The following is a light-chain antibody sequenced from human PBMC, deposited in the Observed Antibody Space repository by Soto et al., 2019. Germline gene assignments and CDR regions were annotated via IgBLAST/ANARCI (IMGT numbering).Light chain of an antibody. J-gene: IGLJ1*01. CDR3: TSYTTSSTLVV. CDR1: SSDGGGYNY. V-gene: IGLV2-14*01. CDR2: EVS. Sequence: QSVLAQPASVCGSGGQSMTMSCTGSSSDGGGYNYVSWYQRHPGKAPKLMLYEVSNRPSGVSNRFSGSKSGNTASLTISGLQAEDEADYSCTSYTTSSTLVVFGSGTKVTVL.